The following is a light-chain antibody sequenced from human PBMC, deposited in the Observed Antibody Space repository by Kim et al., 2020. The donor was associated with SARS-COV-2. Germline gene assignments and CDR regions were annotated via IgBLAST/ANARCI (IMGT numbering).Light chain of an antibody. CDR1: SSDVGTHNY. V-gene: IGLV2-8*01. CDR2: EVS. CDR3: SSYAGKNDVV. J-gene: IGLJ3*02. Sequence: GQSVTISCTGTSSDVGTHNYVSWYQHHPGKAPQLMIFEVSERPSGVPDRFSGSKSGNTASLTVSGLQAEDEADYYCSSYAGKNDVVFGGGTQLTVL.